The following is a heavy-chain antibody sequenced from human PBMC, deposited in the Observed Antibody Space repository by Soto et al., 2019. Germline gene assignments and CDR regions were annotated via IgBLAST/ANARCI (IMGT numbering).Heavy chain of an antibody. CDR2: IYHTGST. V-gene: IGHV4-31*03. CDR1: GGSVTGGGYY. J-gene: IGHJ4*02. Sequence: PSETLSLTCSVSGGSVTGGGYYWSWIRQLPGKGLEWIGYIYHTGSTFYNPSLKSRVTISLDTSKSQFSLKLTSVTAADTAMYYCEGSPARYIFDYWGQGSPVTVSS. D-gene: IGHD3-10*01. CDR3: EGSPARYIFDY.